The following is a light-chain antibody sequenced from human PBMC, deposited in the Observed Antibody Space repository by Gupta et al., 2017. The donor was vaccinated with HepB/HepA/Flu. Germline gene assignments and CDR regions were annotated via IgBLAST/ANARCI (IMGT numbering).Light chain of an antibody. CDR3: QQLNSYPRT. J-gene: IGKJ1*01. V-gene: IGKV1-9*01. CDR1: QGIRSY. Sequence: DIQLTQSPSFLSASVGDRVTITCRASQGIRSYLAWYQQKPGKAPKLLIYAASTLQSGVPSRFSGSGSGTGFTLTISSLQPEDFATYYCQQLNSYPRTFGQGTKVEIK. CDR2: AAS.